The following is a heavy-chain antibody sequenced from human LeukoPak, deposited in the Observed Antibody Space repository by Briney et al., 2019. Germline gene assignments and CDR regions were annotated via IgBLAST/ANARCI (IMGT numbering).Heavy chain of an antibody. CDR2: ISSSGITI. Sequence: GGSLRLSCAVSGFTFSDYYMSWIRQAPGEGLEWVSYISSSGITIYYADSVKGRFTVSRDNAKDSLYLQMNSLRAEDTAVYYCTTLRTSGWYQDSWGQGTLVTVSS. CDR1: GFTFSDYY. D-gene: IGHD6-19*01. CDR3: TTLRTSGWYQDS. V-gene: IGHV3-11*01. J-gene: IGHJ4*02.